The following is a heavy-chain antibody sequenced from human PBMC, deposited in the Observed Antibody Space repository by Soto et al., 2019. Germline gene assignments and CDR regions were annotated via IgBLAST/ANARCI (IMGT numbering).Heavy chain of an antibody. CDR1: GFTFSAYS. CDR2: ISPSSRTI. D-gene: IGHD6-13*01. CDR3: ARRSSSWYFDY. Sequence: GGSLRLSCAASGFTFSAYSMNWVRQAPGKGLEWVSYISPSSRTIYYTESVKGRFTISRDNAKNSVNLQMNSLRAEDTAVYYCARRSSSWYFDYWGQGTLVTVSS. J-gene: IGHJ4*02. V-gene: IGHV3-48*01.